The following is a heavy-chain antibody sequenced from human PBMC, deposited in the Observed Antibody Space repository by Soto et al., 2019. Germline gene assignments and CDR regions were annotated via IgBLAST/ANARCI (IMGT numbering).Heavy chain of an antibody. V-gene: IGHV3-23*01. Sequence: GGSLRLSCAASGFTFSSYAMSWVRQAPGKGLEWVSAISGSGGSTYYADSGKGRFTISRDNSKNTLYLQMNSLRAEDTAVYYCAKDQQWLVSPDAFDIWGQGTMVTVSS. CDR2: ISGSGGST. J-gene: IGHJ3*02. D-gene: IGHD6-19*01. CDR1: GFTFSSYA. CDR3: AKDQQWLVSPDAFDI.